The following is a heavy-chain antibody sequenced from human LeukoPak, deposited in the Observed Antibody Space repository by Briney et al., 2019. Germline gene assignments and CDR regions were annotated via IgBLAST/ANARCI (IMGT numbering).Heavy chain of an antibody. V-gene: IGHV3-53*01. J-gene: IGHJ4*02. CDR1: GFTVSSNY. CDR3: AREGRYSYGFNY. Sequence: GGSLRLSCAASGFTVSSNYMSWVRRAPGKGLEWVSVIYSGGSTYYADSVKGRFTISGDNSKNTLYLQMNSLRAEDTAVYYCAREGRYSYGFNYWGQGTLVTVSS. CDR2: IYSGGST. D-gene: IGHD5-18*01.